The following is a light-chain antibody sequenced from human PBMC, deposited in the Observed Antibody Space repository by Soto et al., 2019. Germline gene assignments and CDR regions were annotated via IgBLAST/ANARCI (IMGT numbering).Light chain of an antibody. Sequence: EIVLTQSPATLSLSPGERATLSCRASQTVRNNLAWYQQRPGQAPRLLIYGTSSRATGIPDRFSGSGSGTDFTLTISRLEPEDFAVYFCQQYNNWPPTFGQGTKVDIK. CDR2: GTS. V-gene: IGKV3-11*01. J-gene: IGKJ1*01. CDR3: QQYNNWPPT. CDR1: QTVRNN.